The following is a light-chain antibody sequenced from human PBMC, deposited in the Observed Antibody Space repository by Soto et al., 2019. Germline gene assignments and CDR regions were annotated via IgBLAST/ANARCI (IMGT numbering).Light chain of an antibody. J-gene: IGLJ3*02. CDR1: GGDIGAYNY. CDR3: AAWDDRLNGWV. V-gene: IGLV1-44*01. Sequence: QSALTQPASVSGSPGQSITISCAGTGGDIGAYNYVSWYQQHPGKAPKLLISSFNQRPSGVPDRFSGSKSGSSASLAISGLQSEDEADYYCAAWDDRLNGWVFGGGTKLTVL. CDR2: SFN.